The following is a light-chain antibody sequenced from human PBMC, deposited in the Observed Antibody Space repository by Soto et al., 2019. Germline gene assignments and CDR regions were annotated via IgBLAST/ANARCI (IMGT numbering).Light chain of an antibody. CDR2: GAS. V-gene: IGKV1-12*01. CDR1: HYISGY. Sequence: DIQMTQSPSSVTAAVGDRVTITCRTSHYISGYLLWFQQKPGKAPKLLISGASSLQSGVPSRFSGSGSGTVFTLTISSLLLEDFATYYCQKAKNYPRTFGPGTRADI. J-gene: IGKJ3*01. CDR3: QKAKNYPRT.